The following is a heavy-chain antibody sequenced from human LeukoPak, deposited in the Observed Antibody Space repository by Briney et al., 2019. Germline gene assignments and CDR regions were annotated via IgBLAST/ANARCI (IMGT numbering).Heavy chain of an antibody. CDR1: GFTFSSYA. V-gene: IGHV3-30-3*01. CDR3: ARGLGVRYCSSTSCYGSLDY. J-gene: IGHJ4*02. D-gene: IGHD2-2*01. CDR2: ISYDGSNK. Sequence: GRSQRLSCAASGFTFSSYAMHWVRQAPGKGLEGVAVISYDGSNKYYADSVKGRFTISRDNSKNTLYLQMNSLRAEDTAVYYCARGLGVRYCSSTSCYGSLDYWGQGTLVTVSS.